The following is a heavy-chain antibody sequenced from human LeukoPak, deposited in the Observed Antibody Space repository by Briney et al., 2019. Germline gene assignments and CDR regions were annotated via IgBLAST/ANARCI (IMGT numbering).Heavy chain of an antibody. J-gene: IGHJ4*02. V-gene: IGHV3-72*01. Sequence: GGSLRLSCAASDFTFSDHHMDWVRQAPGEGLEWIARIRNKARRYTTEYAASVNGRFTISRDDSENSLYLQMDSLKTEDTAVYYCARSPLGTAPFDSWGQGTLVAVSS. CDR3: ARSPLGTAPFDS. CDR2: IRNKARRYTT. CDR1: DFTFSDHH. D-gene: IGHD1-7*01.